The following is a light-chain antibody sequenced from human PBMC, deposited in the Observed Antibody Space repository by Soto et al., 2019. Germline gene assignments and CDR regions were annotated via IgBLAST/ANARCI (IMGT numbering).Light chain of an antibody. CDR3: QQYNSYPWT. V-gene: IGKV1-5*01. Sequence: DIQMTQSPSTLSASVGXRVTITCRASQSISSWLAWYQQKPGKAPKLLIYDAFSLESGVPSRFSGSGSGTEFTLTITSLQPDDFATYYCQQYNSYPWTFGQGTKVESK. J-gene: IGKJ1*01. CDR1: QSISSW. CDR2: DAF.